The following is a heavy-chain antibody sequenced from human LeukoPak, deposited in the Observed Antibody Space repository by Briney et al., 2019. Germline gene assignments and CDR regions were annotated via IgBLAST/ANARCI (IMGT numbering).Heavy chain of an antibody. CDR1: GFTFSSYA. J-gene: IGHJ6*02. CDR2: ISYDGSNK. D-gene: IGHD2-2*02. CDR3: ARDLDLGYCSSTSCYIRGYYYYGMDV. Sequence: PGGSLRLSCAASGFTFSSYAMHWVRQAPGKGLEWVAVISYDGSNKYYADSVKGRFTISRDNSKNTLYLQMNSLRAEDTAVYYCARDLDLGYCSSTSCYIRGYYYYGMDVWGQGTTVTVSS. V-gene: IGHV3-30-3*01.